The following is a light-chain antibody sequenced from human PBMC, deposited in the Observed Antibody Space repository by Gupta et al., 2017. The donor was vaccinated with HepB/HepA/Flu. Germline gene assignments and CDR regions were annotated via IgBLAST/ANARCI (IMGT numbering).Light chain of an antibody. J-gene: IGLJ2*01. CDR1: SGNIGSNC. CDR3: QSYDSTNDFVV. V-gene: IGLV6-57*02. CDR2: EDY. Sequence: NSILPQPHSVSESPGKTVTIPCTGSSGNIGSNCVHLFLQRPGTAPTPVILEDYQRPSGVPARVCGSVDRSSNSASLTISGLKTEEEADYYCQSYDSTNDFVVFGGGTKLTVL.